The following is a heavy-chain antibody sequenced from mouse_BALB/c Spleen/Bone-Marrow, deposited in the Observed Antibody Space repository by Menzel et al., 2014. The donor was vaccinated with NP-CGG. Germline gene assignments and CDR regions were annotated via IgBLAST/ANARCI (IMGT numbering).Heavy chain of an antibody. Sequence: VKLMESGAELVRPGSSVKISCKASGYAFSSYWMNWVKQRPGQGLEWIGQIYPGDGDTNYNGKLMGKATLSADKSSSTAFMQISSITSEDSAVYFCTRKEYNYDWFAYWGQGTLVTVSS. CDR1: GYAFSSYW. J-gene: IGHJ3*01. V-gene: IGHV1-80*01. CDR2: IYPGDGDT. D-gene: IGHD2-12*01. CDR3: TRKEYNYDWFAY.